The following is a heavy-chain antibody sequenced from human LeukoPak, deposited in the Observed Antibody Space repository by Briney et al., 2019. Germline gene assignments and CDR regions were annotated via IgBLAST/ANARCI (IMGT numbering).Heavy chain of an antibody. CDR1: GFTFSSYS. J-gene: IGHJ3*02. Sequence: GGSLRLSCAASGFTFSSYSMNWVRQAPGKGLEWVSSISSRSSYIYYADSVKGRFTISRDNAKNSLYLQMNSLRAEDTAVYYCARGYYDSSGAAFDIWGQGTMVTVSS. D-gene: IGHD3-22*01. V-gene: IGHV3-21*01. CDR3: ARGYYDSSGAAFDI. CDR2: ISSRSSYI.